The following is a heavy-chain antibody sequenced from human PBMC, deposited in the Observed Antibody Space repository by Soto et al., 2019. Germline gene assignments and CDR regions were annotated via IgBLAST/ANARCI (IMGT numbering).Heavy chain of an antibody. CDR3: ARAQDIVVVVAATTGAFDI. J-gene: IGHJ3*02. D-gene: IGHD2-15*01. CDR2: INPSGGST. V-gene: IGHV1-46*01. Sequence: ASVKVSCKASGYTFTSYYMHWVRQAPGQGLEWMGIINPSGGSTSYAQKFQGRVTMTRDTSISTAYMELSRLRSDDTAVYYCARAQDIVVVVAATTGAFDIWGQGTMVTVSS. CDR1: GYTFTSYY.